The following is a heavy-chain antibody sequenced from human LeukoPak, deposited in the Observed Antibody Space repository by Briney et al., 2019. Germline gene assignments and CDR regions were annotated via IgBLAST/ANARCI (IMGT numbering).Heavy chain of an antibody. J-gene: IGHJ4*02. D-gene: IGHD3-3*02. V-gene: IGHV3-30*01. CDR2: ISSDGTNK. Sequence: PGGSLRLSCAASGSTFSSYAMRWVRQAPGKGLEWVAVISSDGTNKYFADSVKGRFTISRDNSKNTLFLQMNSLRAEDTAVYYCARVSIFGVVIPPDYWGQGTLVTVYS. CDR3: ARVSIFGVVIPPDY. CDR1: GSTFSSYA.